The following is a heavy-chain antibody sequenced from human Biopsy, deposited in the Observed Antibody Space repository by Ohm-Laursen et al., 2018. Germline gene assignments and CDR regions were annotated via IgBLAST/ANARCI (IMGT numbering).Heavy chain of an antibody. D-gene: IGHD6-19*01. CDR2: ISYSRDT. Sequence: PSQTLSLTCTVSGGSIGGSSWSWIRQAPGKGLEGIGYISYSRDTNYNPSLKSRITISVDTSKNQFSLKLTSVTAADTAVYYCAKHGGGWTGDDAFHIWGQGTMVTVSS. CDR1: GGSIGGSS. J-gene: IGHJ3*02. CDR3: AKHGGGWTGDDAFHI. V-gene: IGHV4-59*08.